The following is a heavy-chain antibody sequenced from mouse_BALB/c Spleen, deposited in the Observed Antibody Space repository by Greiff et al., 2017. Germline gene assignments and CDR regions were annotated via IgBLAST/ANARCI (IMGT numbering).Heavy chain of an antibody. D-gene: IGHD1-1*01. CDR1: GYTFTNYR. CDR3: ARHYYGSSYDY. CDR2: IYPGGGYT. Sequence: QVQLKQSGAELVRPGTSVKISCKASGYTFTNYRLGWVKQRPGHGLEWIGDIYPGGGYTNYNEKFKGKATLTADTSSSTAYMQLSSLTSEDSAVYFCARHYYGSSYDYWGQGTTLTVSS. J-gene: IGHJ2*01. V-gene: IGHV1-63*02.